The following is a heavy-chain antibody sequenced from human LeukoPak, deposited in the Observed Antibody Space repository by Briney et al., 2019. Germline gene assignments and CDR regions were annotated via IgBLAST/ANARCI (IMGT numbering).Heavy chain of an antibody. J-gene: IGHJ4*02. V-gene: IGHV3-30-3*01. CDR1: GFTFSSYA. D-gene: IGHD2-2*01. CDR2: ISFDDTNK. CDR3: ARDCSSATCYAAFDY. Sequence: GGSLRLSCAASGFTFSSYAMSWVRQAPGKGLEWVASISFDDTNKVYSDSVKGQFTVSRDWTNKTMYLQMHGLRAEDTAVYYCARDCSSATCYAAFDYWGQGVLVTVSS.